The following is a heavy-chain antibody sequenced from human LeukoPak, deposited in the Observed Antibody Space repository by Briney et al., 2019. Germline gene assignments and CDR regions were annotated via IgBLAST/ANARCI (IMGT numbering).Heavy chain of an antibody. D-gene: IGHD3-9*01. CDR2: IYYSGST. V-gene: IGHV4-39*07. CDR3: ARLCILTELRYFAYYYYYYMDV. Sequence: SETLSLTCTVSGGSISSSSYYWGWIRQPPGKGLEWIGSIYYSGSTYYNPSLKSRVTISVDTSKNQFSLKLSSVTAADTAVYYCARLCILTELRYFAYYYYYYMDVWGKGTTVTISS. J-gene: IGHJ6*03. CDR1: GGSISSSSYY.